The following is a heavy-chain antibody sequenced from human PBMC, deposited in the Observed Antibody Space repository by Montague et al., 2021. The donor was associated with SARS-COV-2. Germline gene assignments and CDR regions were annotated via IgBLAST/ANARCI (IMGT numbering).Heavy chain of an antibody. CDR2: IYWDDDK. CDR3: AHRIARHYDTSAYLWCPFDF. D-gene: IGHD3-22*01. Sequence: VKPTQTLTLTCTFSGFSLSTTGVGVGWIRQPPGKALEWLALIYWDDDKRYSPSLKSRLTITKDTSKNQVVLTMTNMDPVDTATYYRAHRIARHYDTSAYLWCPFDFWGQGTLVTVSS. V-gene: IGHV2-5*02. J-gene: IGHJ4*02. CDR1: GFSLSTTGVG.